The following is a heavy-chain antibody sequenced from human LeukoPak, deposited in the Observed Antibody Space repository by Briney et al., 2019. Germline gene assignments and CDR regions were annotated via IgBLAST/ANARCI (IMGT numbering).Heavy chain of an antibody. J-gene: IGHJ4*02. CDR3: ARHPTSPLNFDY. V-gene: IGHV4-39*01. CDR1: GGSISSSSYY. Sequence: SETLSLTCTVSGGSISSSSYYWGWIRQPPGKGLEWIGSIYYSGSTYYNPSLKSRVTISVATSKNQFSLKLSSVTAADTAVYYCARHPTSPLNFDYWGQGTLVTVSS. CDR2: IYYSGST. D-gene: IGHD1-26*01.